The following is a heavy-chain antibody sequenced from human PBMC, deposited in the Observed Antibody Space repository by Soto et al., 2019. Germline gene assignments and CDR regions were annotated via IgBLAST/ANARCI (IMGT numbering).Heavy chain of an antibody. J-gene: IGHJ5*02. V-gene: IGHV4-61*01. Sequence: TSETLSLTCTVSGGSVSSGSYFWTWIRQPPGKGLEWIGYIYYSGSTNYNPSLKSRVTISLDTSKNQFSLKLSSVTAADTAVYYCARGEVSPNWFDPWGQGTLVTVSS. CDR2: IYYSGST. CDR1: GGSVSSGSYF. D-gene: IGHD1-26*01. CDR3: ARGEVSPNWFDP.